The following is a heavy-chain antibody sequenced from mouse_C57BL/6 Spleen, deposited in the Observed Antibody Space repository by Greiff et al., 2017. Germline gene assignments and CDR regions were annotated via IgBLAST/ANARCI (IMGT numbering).Heavy chain of an antibody. J-gene: IGHJ2*01. CDR2: IYPGDGDT. D-gene: IGHD2-3*01. CDR1: GYAFSSYW. CDR3: ARRVDDGYFDD. V-gene: IGHV1-80*01. Sequence: QVTLKVSGAELVKPGASVKISCKASGYAFSSYWMNWVKQRPGKGLEWIGQIYPGDGDTNYNGKFKGKATLTADKSSSTAYMQLSSLTSEDSAVYFCARRVDDGYFDDWGQGTTLTVAS.